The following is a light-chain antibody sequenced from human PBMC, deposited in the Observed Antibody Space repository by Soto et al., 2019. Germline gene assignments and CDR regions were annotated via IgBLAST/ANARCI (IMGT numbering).Light chain of an antibody. CDR2: GAS. CDR1: QRVGSN. V-gene: IGKV3-15*01. Sequence: EIVMTQSQATLSVSPGERATLSCRASQRVGSNLAWYQQKPGQAPRLLIYGASTRATGIPDRLSGSGSGTECTFTISSLKSEDCVVYYCQQHNNWPLTLGGGSRVEIK. J-gene: IGKJ4*01. CDR3: QQHNNWPLT.